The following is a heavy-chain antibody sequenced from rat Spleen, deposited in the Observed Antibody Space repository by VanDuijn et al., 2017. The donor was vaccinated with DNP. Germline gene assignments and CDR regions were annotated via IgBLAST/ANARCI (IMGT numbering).Heavy chain of an antibody. CDR1: GYSITSDY. V-gene: IGHV3-1*01. CDR2: INYSGRT. CDR3: ARWTRYFDY. J-gene: IGHJ2*01. D-gene: IGHD1-7*01. Sequence: EVQLQESGSGLVKPSQSLSLTCSVTGYSITSDYWGWIRKFPGNKMEWIGHINYSGRTSYNPSLTGRISITRDTSKNHFFLHLNSVTTEDTATYYCARWTRYFDYWGQGVMVTVSS.